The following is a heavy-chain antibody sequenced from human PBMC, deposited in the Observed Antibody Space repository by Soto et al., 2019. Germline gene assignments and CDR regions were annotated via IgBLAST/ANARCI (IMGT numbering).Heavy chain of an antibody. CDR3: ARDRPLLLYRRHWYFDL. V-gene: IGHV4-30-4*01. J-gene: IGHJ2*01. CDR1: GGSISSGDYY. CDR2: IYYSGST. D-gene: IGHD2-2*02. Sequence: QVQLQESGPGLVKPSQTLSLTCTVSGGSISSGDYYWSWIRQPPGKGLEWIGYIYYSGSTYYNPSLKSRVTISVDTSKNQFSLKLSSVTAADTAVYYCARDRPLLLYRRHWYFDLWGRGTLVTVSS.